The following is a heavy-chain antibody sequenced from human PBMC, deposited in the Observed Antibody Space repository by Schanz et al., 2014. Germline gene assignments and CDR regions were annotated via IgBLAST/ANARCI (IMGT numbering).Heavy chain of an antibody. V-gene: IGHV1-3*04. D-gene: IGHD3-9*01. CDR2: INTGGGDT. CDR1: EYSFTSYS. J-gene: IGHJ5*02. Sequence: QVHLVQSGAEVKRPGASVKVSCKASEYSFTSYSMHWVRQAPGQRLEWMGWINTGGGDTKYSQNFQGRVTITRDTSASTAYMELSSLRSEDTAVYYCAKAEYDILTDSYSRLDPWGQGTLVTVSS. CDR3: AKAEYDILTDSYSRLDP.